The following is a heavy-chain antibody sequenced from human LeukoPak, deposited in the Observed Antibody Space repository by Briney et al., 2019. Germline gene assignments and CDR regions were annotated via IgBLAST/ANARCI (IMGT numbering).Heavy chain of an antibody. V-gene: IGHV3-23*01. Sequence: PGGSLRPSCEASGFTFGSFAMYWVRQAPGKGLEWIAGIFGSGGSPHYADSVKGRFTISRDNFQNTVYLQINSLRAEDTAVYYCGKTTAGYSSGQKPAWPVDYWGPGTLVTVSS. D-gene: IGHD5-18*01. CDR1: GFTFGSFA. CDR2: IFGSGGSP. J-gene: IGHJ4*02. CDR3: GKTTAGYSSGQKPAWPVDY.